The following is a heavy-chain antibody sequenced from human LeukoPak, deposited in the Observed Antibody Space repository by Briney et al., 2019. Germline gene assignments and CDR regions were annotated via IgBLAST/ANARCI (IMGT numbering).Heavy chain of an antibody. CDR2: ISVGGST. Sequence: GGSLRLSCAASGFAFISYGMSWVRQAPGKGLEWVSTISVGGSTYYADSVKGRFTISRDNSKNTLYLQMNSLRVEATAIYYCSESYGFFAYWGQGTLVTVSS. CDR3: SESYGFFAY. J-gene: IGHJ4*02. CDR1: GFAFISYG. D-gene: IGHD5-18*01. V-gene: IGHV3-23*01.